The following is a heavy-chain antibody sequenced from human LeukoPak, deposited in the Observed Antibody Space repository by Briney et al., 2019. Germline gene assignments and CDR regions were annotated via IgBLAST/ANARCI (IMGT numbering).Heavy chain of an antibody. J-gene: IGHJ3*01. CDR3: ARGPYYNPSDAFDL. CDR1: GXIFRNFA. V-gene: IGHV3-33*01. D-gene: IGHD3-10*01. CDR2: MWTDRSDK. Sequence: GGSLRLSWAASGXIFRNFALQWVRQAPGKGLEWVGVMWTDRSDKYYADSVKGRFTISRDNSRNALYLQMNSLRAEDTAVYYCARGPYYNPSDAFDLWDQGTVVTVFS.